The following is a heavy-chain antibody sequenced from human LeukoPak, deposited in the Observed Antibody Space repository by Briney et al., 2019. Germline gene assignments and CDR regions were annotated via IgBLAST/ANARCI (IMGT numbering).Heavy chain of an antibody. CDR2: IYYTGPT. V-gene: IGHV4-59*04. CDR3: AKSDSYGLIDY. Sequence: PSETLSLTCTVSGGSMSSNYWSWIRQPPGKGLEWIGNIYYTGPTYYNASLESRVTISLDTSKNQFFLKLNSVAAADTAMYYCAKSDSYGLIDYLGQGTLVTVSS. J-gene: IGHJ4*02. CDR1: GGSMSSNY. D-gene: IGHD2-21*02.